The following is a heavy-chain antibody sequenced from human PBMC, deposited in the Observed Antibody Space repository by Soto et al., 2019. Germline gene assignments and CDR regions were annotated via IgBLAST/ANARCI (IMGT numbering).Heavy chain of an antibody. CDR2: IDPSDSYT. Sequence: PGESLKISCKGSGYSFTRYWISWVRQMPGKGLEWMGRIDPSDSYTNYSPSFQGHVTISADKSISTAYLQWSSLKASDTAMYYCARQATYGDYVYRYWGQGTLVTVSS. CDR3: ARQATYGDYVYRY. V-gene: IGHV5-10-1*01. D-gene: IGHD4-17*01. J-gene: IGHJ4*02. CDR1: GYSFTRYW.